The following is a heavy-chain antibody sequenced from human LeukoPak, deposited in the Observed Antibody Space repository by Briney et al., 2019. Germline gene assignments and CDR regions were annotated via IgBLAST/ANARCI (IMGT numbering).Heavy chain of an antibody. V-gene: IGHV4-39*01. CDR2: IYYSGST. CDR1: GGSISSSSYY. CDR3: ARSGYDKPLYYFDY. J-gene: IGHJ4*02. Sequence: SETLSLTCTASGGSISSSSYYWGWIRQPPGKGLEWIGSIYYSGSTYYNPSLKNRVTISVDTSKNQFSLKLSSVTAADTAVYYCARSGYDKPLYYFDYWGQGTLVTVSS. D-gene: IGHD5-12*01.